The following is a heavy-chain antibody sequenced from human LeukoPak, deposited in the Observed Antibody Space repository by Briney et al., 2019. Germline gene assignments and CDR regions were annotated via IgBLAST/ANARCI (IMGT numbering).Heavy chain of an antibody. D-gene: IGHD6-13*01. CDR2: INHSGST. CDR3: ARAAAAGTKVDY. V-gene: IGHV4-34*01. Sequence: PSETLSLTCAVYGGSFSGYYWSWIRQPPGKGLEWIGEINHSGSTNYNPSLKSRVTISVDTSKNQFSLKLSSVTAADTAVYYCARAAAAGTKVDYWGQGTLVTVSS. CDR1: GGSFSGYY. J-gene: IGHJ4*02.